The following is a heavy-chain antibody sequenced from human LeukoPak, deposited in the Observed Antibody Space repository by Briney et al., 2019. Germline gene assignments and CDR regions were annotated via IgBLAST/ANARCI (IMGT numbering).Heavy chain of an antibody. V-gene: IGHV4-61*02. CDR2: IYTSGST. CDR1: GGSISSGDYY. Sequence: PSETLSLTCTVSGGSISSGDYYWSWIRKPPGKGLEWIGRIYTSGSTNYNPSLKSRVTMSVDTSKNQFSLKLSSVTAADTAVYYCARSSMITGFDPWGQGTLVTVSS. CDR3: ARSSMITGFDP. J-gene: IGHJ5*02. D-gene: IGHD3-16*01.